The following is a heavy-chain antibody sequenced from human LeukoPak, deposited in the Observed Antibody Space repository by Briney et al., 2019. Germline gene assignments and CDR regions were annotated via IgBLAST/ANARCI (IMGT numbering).Heavy chain of an antibody. D-gene: IGHD6-6*01. V-gene: IGHV3-9*01. CDR1: GFTFDDYA. J-gene: IGHJ4*02. Sequence: PGGSLKLSCAASGFTFDDYAMHWVRQVPGKGLEWVSGISWNGGGIGYADSVKGRFTISRDNAKNSLYLQMNSLRAEDTALYYCAKDREYSSSSCDYWGQGTLVTVSS. CDR2: ISWNGGGI. CDR3: AKDREYSSSSCDY.